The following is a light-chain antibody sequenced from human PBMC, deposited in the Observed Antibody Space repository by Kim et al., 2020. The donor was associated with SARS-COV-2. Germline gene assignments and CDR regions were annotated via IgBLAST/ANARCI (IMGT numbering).Light chain of an antibody. CDR3: RQYNSWPPLT. J-gene: IGKJ4*01. Sequence: SPGERATVSCRASQSVSSNFAGYQQKTGEAPTLLINGGASRSTGITPRISGSGSGTDFIIPISSLQSDDFAVNYCRQYNSWPPLTFGGGTKVDIK. CDR1: QSVSSN. CDR2: GGA. V-gene: IGKV3-15*01.